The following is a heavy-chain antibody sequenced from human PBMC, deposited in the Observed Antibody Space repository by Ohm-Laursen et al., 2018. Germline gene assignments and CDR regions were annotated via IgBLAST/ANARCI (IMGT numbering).Heavy chain of an antibody. CDR2: VMPIFGTA. CDR3: ARTERYYGFWSGYDGPYWYFDL. V-gene: IGHV1-69*06. D-gene: IGHD3-3*01. CDR1: GVTFNSYA. Sequence: SSVKVSCKTSGVTFNSYAISWVRQAPGQGLEWMGGVMPIFGTANYAQKFQGRVTITADKSTSTAHLELSSLRSEDTAVYYCARTERYYGFWSGYDGPYWYFDLWGRGTLVTVSS. J-gene: IGHJ2*01.